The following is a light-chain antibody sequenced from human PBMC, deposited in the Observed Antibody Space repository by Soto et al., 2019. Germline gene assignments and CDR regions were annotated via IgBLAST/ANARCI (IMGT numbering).Light chain of an antibody. CDR3: QKYNNAPRT. CDR2: AAS. Sequence: DIQMTQSPSSLSASVGDTVTITCRASQGISNYLAWYQQKPGQVPNLLIYAASTLQSGVPSRVSGSGSETDFTLTISSLRPEDVATYYCQKYNNAPRTFGQGTKVEI. V-gene: IGKV1-27*01. CDR1: QGISNY. J-gene: IGKJ1*01.